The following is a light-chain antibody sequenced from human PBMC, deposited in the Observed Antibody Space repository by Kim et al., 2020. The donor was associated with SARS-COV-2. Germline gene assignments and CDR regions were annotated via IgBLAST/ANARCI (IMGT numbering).Light chain of an antibody. CDR3: QQSFHFPYT. V-gene: IGKV1-39*01. CDR2: DAS. J-gene: IGKJ2*01. CDR1: QNIGNY. Sequence: DIQMTQSPSSLSAAVGDRLTITCRASQNIGNYLNWYQQKPGKAPNLLIYDASSLQSGVPSKFSGSGSGTDFTLTISSLQPEDSTTYYCQQSFHFPYTFGHGTKLEI.